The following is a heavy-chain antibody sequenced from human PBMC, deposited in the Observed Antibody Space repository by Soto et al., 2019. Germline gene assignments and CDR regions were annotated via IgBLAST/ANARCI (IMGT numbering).Heavy chain of an antibody. CDR3: ARCHYYDSSGYSSGEKYYFDY. D-gene: IGHD3-22*01. Sequence: GASVKVSCKASGYTFTSYYMHWVRQAPGQGLEWMGIINPSGGSTSYAQKFQGRVTMTRDTSTSTVYMELSSLRSEDTAVYYCARCHYYDSSGYSSGEKYYFDYWGQGTLVTVSS. CDR1: GYTFTSYY. J-gene: IGHJ4*02. V-gene: IGHV1-46*03. CDR2: INPSGGST.